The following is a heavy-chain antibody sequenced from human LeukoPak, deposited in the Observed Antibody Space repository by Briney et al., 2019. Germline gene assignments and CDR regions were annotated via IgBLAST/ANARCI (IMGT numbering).Heavy chain of an antibody. CDR2: IYFSGGT. CDR1: GGSIRNSSYY. J-gene: IGHJ4*02. CDR3: ASVYGGFEEVFDH. Sequence: SETLSLTCSVSGGSIRNSSYYWGWVRQPPGKGLEWIGSIYFSGGTAYHPSLKSRVSMSVDTSNNEFSLKLSSLTAADTAVYFCASVYGGFEEVFDHWGQGALVTVAS. D-gene: IGHD5-12*01. V-gene: IGHV4-39*07.